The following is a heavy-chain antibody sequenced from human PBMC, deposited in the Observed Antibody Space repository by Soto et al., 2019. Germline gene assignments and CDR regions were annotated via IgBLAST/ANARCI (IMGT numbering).Heavy chain of an antibody. D-gene: IGHD4-4*01. CDR3: ARVTHYTPVPTRDYFDY. CDR1: GGSISSTNYY. Sequence: QLQLQESGPGLVKPSETLSLTCTVSGGSISSTNYYWGWVRQPPGKGLEWIGSFSHSGSTNYNASLKSRVTISVDTSTNQLSLMLRSVTAADTAVYYCARVTHYTPVPTRDYFDYWGQGTLVTVSS. CDR2: FSHSGST. J-gene: IGHJ4*02. V-gene: IGHV4-39*01.